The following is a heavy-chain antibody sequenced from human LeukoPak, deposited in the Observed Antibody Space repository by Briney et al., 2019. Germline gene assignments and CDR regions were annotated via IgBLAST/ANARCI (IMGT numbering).Heavy chain of an antibody. V-gene: IGHV3-30*04. D-gene: IGHD6-13*01. J-gene: IGHJ4*02. CDR3: AKASNYFHSSSLETFDDFDY. CDR1: GFTFSSYA. CDR2: ISYDGSNK. Sequence: PGRSLRLSCAASGFTFSSYAMHWVRQAPGKGLEWVAVISYDGSNKYYADSVKGRFTISRDNSENTLYLQMNSLRAEDTAVYYCAKASNYFHSSSLETFDDFDYWGQGTLVTVTS.